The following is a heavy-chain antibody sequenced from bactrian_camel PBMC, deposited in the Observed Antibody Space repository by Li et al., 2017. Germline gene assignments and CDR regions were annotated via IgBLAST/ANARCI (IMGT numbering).Heavy chain of an antibody. CDR1: GLVISSYC. CDR3: VRDSTGRFQGDFGL. D-gene: IGHD7*01. J-gene: IGHJ6*01. Sequence: DVQLVESGGGLVQPGGSLRLSCAASGLVISSYCLSWVRQAPGKGLEYVSSLNSGGNTGYAGSVKGRFTISRDNAKNTVYLQLNSLKTEDMAMYYCVRDSTGRFQGDFGLWGQGTQVTVS. V-gene: IGHV3S42*01. CDR2: LNSGGNT.